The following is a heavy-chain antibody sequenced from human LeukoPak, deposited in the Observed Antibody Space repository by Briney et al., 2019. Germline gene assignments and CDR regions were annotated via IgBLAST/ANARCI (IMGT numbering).Heavy chain of an antibody. D-gene: IGHD3-9*01. J-gene: IGHJ4*02. CDR1: GFTFSSYA. CDR3: ARLHYDVLTGPFDY. CDR2: ISYDGSNK. Sequence: PGGSLRLSCAASGFTFSSYAMHWVHQAPGKGLEWVAVISYDGSNKYYADSVKGRFTISRDNSKNTLYLQMNSLRAEDTAVYYCARLHYDVLTGPFDYWGQGTLVTVSS. V-gene: IGHV3-30-3*01.